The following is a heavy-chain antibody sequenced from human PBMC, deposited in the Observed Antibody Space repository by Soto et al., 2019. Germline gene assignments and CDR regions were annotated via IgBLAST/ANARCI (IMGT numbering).Heavy chain of an antibody. Sequence: GGSLRLSCAASGFTFSDYYMSWIRQAPGKGLEWVSYISSSGSTIYYADSVKGRFTISRDNAKNSLYLQMNSLRAEDTAVYYCARDEQYYDFWSGYWGYFDYWGQGTLVTVSS. V-gene: IGHV3-11*01. CDR1: GFTFSDYY. J-gene: IGHJ4*02. CDR2: ISSSGSTI. D-gene: IGHD3-3*01. CDR3: ARDEQYYDFWSGYWGYFDY.